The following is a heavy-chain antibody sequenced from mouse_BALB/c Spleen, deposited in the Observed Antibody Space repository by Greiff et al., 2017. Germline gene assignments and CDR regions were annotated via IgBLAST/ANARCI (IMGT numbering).Heavy chain of an antibody. CDR1: GYAFTNYL. Sequence: QVQLQQSGAELVRPGTSVKVSCKASGYAFTNYLIEWVKQRPGQGLEWIGVINPGSGGTNYNEKFKGKATLTADKSSSTAYMQLSSLTSDDSAVYFCARAITTVLYAMDYWGQGTSVTVSS. CDR3: ARAITTVLYAMDY. V-gene: IGHV1-54*01. J-gene: IGHJ4*01. CDR2: INPGSGGT. D-gene: IGHD1-1*01.